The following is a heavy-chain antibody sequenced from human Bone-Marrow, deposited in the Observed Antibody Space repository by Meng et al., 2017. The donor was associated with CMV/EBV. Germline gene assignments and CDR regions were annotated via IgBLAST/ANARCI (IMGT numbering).Heavy chain of an antibody. D-gene: IGHD5-18*01. Sequence: GSLRLSCAVYGGSFSGYYWSWIRQPPGKGLEWIGEINHSGSTNYNPSLKSRVTISVDTSKNQFSLKLSSVTAADTAVYYCARGKGRIQLWLRGYYFDYWGQGTLVTVSS. CDR2: INHSGST. CDR1: GGSFSGYY. J-gene: IGHJ4*02. CDR3: ARGKGRIQLWLRGYYFDY. V-gene: IGHV4-34*01.